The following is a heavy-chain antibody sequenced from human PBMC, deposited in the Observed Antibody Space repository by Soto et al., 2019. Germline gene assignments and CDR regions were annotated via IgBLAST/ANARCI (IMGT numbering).Heavy chain of an antibody. J-gene: IGHJ4*02. CDR1: GFTFSSYA. CDR2: ISGSGGSS. CDR3: AKDHRITIFGVVIMEPYYFDY. D-gene: IGHD3-3*01. Sequence: EVQLLESGGGLVQPGGSLRLSCAASGFTFSSYAMSWVRQAPGKGLEWVSAISGSGGSSYYADSVKGRFTISRDNSKNTLDLKMNSLRVEDTAVYYCAKDHRITIFGVVIMEPYYFDYWGQGTLVTVSS. V-gene: IGHV3-23*01.